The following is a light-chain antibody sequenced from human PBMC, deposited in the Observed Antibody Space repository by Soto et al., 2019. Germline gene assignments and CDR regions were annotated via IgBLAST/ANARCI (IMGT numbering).Light chain of an antibody. CDR1: QSISTF. CDR3: QQSYRIPPWT. Sequence: DIQMTQSPSSLSASVVDRVTITCRASQSISTFLNWYQQRPGKAPELLIYAASNLQSGVPSRFSGSGSGTDFALTISSLQPEDFATYYCQQSYRIPPWTFGQGTKVDI. CDR2: AAS. J-gene: IGKJ1*01. V-gene: IGKV1-39*01.